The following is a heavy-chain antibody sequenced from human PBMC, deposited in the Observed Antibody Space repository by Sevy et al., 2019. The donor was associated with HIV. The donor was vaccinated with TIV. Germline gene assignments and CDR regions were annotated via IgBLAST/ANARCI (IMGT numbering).Heavy chain of an antibody. V-gene: IGHV1-24*01. CDR1: GYTLTELS. CDR3: ATWGGYCSSTSCYIYYYYGMDV. D-gene: IGHD2-2*02. Sequence: ASVKVSCKVSGYTLTELSMHWVRQAPGKGVEWMGGFDPEDGETIYAQKFQGRVTMTEDTSTDTAYMELSSLRSEDTAVYYCATWGGYCSSTSCYIYYYYGMDVWGQGTTVTVSS. J-gene: IGHJ6*02. CDR2: FDPEDGET.